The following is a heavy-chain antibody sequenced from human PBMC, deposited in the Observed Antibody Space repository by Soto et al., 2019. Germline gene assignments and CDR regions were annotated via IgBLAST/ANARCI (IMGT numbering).Heavy chain of an antibody. CDR1: EGTFSSYT. CDR3: ARGLGDGYNLDY. Sequence: QVQLVQSGAEVKKPGSSVKVSCKASEGTFSSYTISWVRQAPGQGLEWMGRIIPILGIANYAQKFQGRVTITADKSTSTAYMELSSLRSEDTAVYYCARGLGDGYNLDYWGQGTLFTVSS. J-gene: IGHJ4*02. CDR2: IIPILGIA. V-gene: IGHV1-69*02. D-gene: IGHD5-12*01.